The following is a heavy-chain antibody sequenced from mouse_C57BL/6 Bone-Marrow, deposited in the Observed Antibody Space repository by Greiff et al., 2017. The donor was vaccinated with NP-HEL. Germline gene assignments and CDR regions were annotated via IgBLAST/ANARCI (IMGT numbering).Heavy chain of an antibody. Sequence: QVQLQQSGAELVKPGASVKMSCKASGYTFTSYWITWVKQRPGQGLEWIGDIYPGSGSTNYNEKFKSKATLTVDTSSSTAYMQLSSLTSEDSAVXYCARYRYYYGSSPAGFAYWGQGTLVTVSA. CDR3: ARYRYYYGSSPAGFAY. CDR2: IYPGSGST. V-gene: IGHV1-55*01. CDR1: GYTFTSYW. D-gene: IGHD1-1*01. J-gene: IGHJ3*01.